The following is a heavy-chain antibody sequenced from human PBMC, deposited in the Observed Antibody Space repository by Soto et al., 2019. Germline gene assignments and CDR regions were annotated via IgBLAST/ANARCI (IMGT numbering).Heavy chain of an antibody. CDR1: GFTFSNFG. CDR3: VREDCSSHLCQSSEDFYYGMDV. CDR2: IWYDGVNR. Sequence: QVQLVESGGGVVQPGRSLRLSCEASGFTFSNFGMHWVRQAPGRGLEWVANIWYDGVNRYYADSVWGRFTVSRDNSKNTLYLEMNSLRAEDTAVYFCVREDCSSHLCQSSEDFYYGMDVWGQGTTVTVSS. V-gene: IGHV3-33*01. D-gene: IGHD2-2*01. J-gene: IGHJ6*02.